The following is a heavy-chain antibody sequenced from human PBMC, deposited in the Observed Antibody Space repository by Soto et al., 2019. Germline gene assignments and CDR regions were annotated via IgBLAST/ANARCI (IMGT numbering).Heavy chain of an antibody. D-gene: IGHD2-21*01. CDR2: ISSTSTFI. V-gene: IGHV3-21*01. J-gene: IGHJ4*02. CDR3: ARGETVNVAGTLDY. CDR1: GFTFSTYG. Sequence: EVQLVESGGGLVKPGGSLRLSCAASGFTFSTYGFHWVRQAPGKGLEWVSSISSTSTFIYYADSVRGRFTVSRDNGKNPLFLQMTGLSAEDTAVYYCARGETVNVAGTLDYWGQGTLVTVSS.